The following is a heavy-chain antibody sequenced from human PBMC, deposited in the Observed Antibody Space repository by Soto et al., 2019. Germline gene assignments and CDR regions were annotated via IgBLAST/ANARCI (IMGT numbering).Heavy chain of an antibody. J-gene: IGHJ6*02. CDR1: GGSISSGGYY. D-gene: IGHD5-12*01. CDR3: ARDQVPVATIPRRYYYGMDV. V-gene: IGHV4-31*03. CDR2: IYYSGST. Sequence: SETLSLTCTVSGGSISSGGYYCSWIRQHPGKGLEWIGYIYYSGSTYYNPSLKSRVTISVDTSKNQFSLKLSSVTAADTAVYYCARDQVPVATIPRRYYYGMDVWGQGTTVTVSS.